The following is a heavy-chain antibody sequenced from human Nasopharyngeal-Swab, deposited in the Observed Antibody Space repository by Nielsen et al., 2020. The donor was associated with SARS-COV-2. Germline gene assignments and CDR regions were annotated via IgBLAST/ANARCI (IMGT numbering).Heavy chain of an antibody. D-gene: IGHD6-19*01. V-gene: IGHV2-70*01. CDR2: IDWDEDK. CDR1: GFSLNTSGMC. CDR3: ARNPPRGSGFDF. Sequence: SGPTLVKPTQTLTLTCTFSGFSLNTSGMCLPWIRQPLGKALEWLALIDWDEDKYYSTSLKTRLTISKDTSKNQVVLTMTNMDQADTATYYCARNPPRGSGFDFWGQGILVTVSS. J-gene: IGHJ4*02.